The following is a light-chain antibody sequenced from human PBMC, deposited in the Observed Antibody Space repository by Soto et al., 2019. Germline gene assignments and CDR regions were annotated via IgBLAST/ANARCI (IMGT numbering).Light chain of an antibody. CDR1: QRLGAD. V-gene: IGKV3-11*01. Sequence: EIVFKQSPFTLSLSQGDRATLSCRASQRLGADLAWYQQRPGQAPRLIIYDASTRASGIPARFSGSESGADFTLTISSLEPEDFALYYCQQRGNFGQGTRLEIK. CDR2: DAS. CDR3: QQRGN. J-gene: IGKJ5*01.